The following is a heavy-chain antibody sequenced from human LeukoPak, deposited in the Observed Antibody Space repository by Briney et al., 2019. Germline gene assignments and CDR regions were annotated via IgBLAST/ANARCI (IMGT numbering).Heavy chain of an antibody. D-gene: IGHD3-16*01. J-gene: IGHJ5*02. CDR2: IWYDGSNK. CDR3: AKDGGSAFDP. V-gene: IGHV3-33*06. Sequence: TGGSLRLSCAASGFTFSSYGRHWVRQAPGTGLEWVAVIWYDGSNKYYADSVKGRFTISRDNSKNTLYLQMNSLRAADTAVYYCAKDGGSAFDPWGQGTLVTVSS. CDR1: GFTFSSYG.